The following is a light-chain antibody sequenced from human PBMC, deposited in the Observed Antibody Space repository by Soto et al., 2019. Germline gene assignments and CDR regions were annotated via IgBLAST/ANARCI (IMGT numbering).Light chain of an antibody. V-gene: IGKV3-11*01. CDR2: DAS. Sequence: EIVLTQSPATLSLSPGERATLSCRASQSVNIFLAWYQQKPGQAPRLLIYDASKRATGIPARFSGSGSVTDFTLTISSLETEDFAVYYCQQRKNWPPTFGGGTKVEIK. CDR3: QQRKNWPPT. CDR1: QSVNIF. J-gene: IGKJ4*01.